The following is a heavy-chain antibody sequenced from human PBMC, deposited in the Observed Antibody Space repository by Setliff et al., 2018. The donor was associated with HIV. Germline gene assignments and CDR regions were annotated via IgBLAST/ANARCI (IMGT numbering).Heavy chain of an antibody. J-gene: IGHJ4*02. Sequence: ASVKVSCKASGYTVTTYGISWVRQAPGQGLEWMGWFSAYNGNTNYAQKLQGRVTMTTDTSTSTAYMELRSLRSEDTAVYYCARVPYDCAYCYFDYWGQGTLVTVSS. D-gene: IGHD2-21*01. CDR1: GYTVTTYG. CDR2: FSAYNGNT. V-gene: IGHV1-18*01. CDR3: ARVPYDCAYCYFDY.